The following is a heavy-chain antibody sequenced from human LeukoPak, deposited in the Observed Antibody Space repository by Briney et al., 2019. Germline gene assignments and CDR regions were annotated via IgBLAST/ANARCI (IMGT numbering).Heavy chain of an antibody. CDR2: IYHSGST. D-gene: IGHD4-23*01. J-gene: IGHJ4*02. CDR3: ARDLNDYGGNPY. CDR1: GYSISSGYY. V-gene: IGHV4-38-2*02. Sequence: PSETLSLTCTVSGYSISSGYYWGWIRQPPGKGLEWIGSIYHSGSTYYNPSLKSRVTISVDTSKNQFSLKLSSVTAADTAVYYCARDLNDYGGNPYWGQGTLVTVSS.